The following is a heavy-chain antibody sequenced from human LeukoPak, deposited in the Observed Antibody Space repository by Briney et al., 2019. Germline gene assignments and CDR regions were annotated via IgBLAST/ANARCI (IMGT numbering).Heavy chain of an antibody. J-gene: IGHJ5*02. CDR2: ISGSGGST. D-gene: IGHD6-19*01. CDR3: AKGVAVTGTSSWFDP. CDR1: GLTFSSYA. V-gene: IGHV3-23*01. Sequence: GGSLRLSCAASGLTFSSYAMSWVRQAPGKGPEWVSGISGSGGSTYYADSVKGRFTISRDNSKNTLYLQMNSLRAEDTAVYYCAKGVAVTGTSSWFDPWGQGTLVTVSS.